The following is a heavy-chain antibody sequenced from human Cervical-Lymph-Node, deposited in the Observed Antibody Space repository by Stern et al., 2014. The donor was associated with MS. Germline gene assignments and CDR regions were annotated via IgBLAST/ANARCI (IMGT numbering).Heavy chain of an antibody. D-gene: IGHD4-23*01. J-gene: IGHJ4*02. CDR3: ARDSGGNYVEDIDY. CDR1: GLTFSSYG. V-gene: IGHV3-33*01. CDR2: ILNDGNNK. Sequence: MQLVESGEGVVQAGRYLRLSCAASGLTFSSYGMHRVRQAPRKGLEWLGVILNDGNNKYHAESVKGRLTSSRDNSQNQLELQMCSLRAEDTAVYYCARDSGGNYVEDIDYWGQGTLVTVSS.